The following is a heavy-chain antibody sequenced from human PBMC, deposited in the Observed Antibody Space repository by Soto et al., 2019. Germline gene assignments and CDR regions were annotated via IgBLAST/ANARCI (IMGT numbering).Heavy chain of an antibody. Sequence: QVQLQESGPGLVKPSQTLSLTCTVSGGSISSGGYYWSWIRQHPGKGLEWIGYIYYSGSTYYNPYLKSRVSISVDTSKNQFSLKLSSVTAADTAVYYCAGEGGAAESNWFDPWGQGTLVTVSS. CDR1: GGSISSGGYY. J-gene: IGHJ5*02. CDR2: IYYSGST. CDR3: AGEGGAAESNWFDP. V-gene: IGHV4-31*03. D-gene: IGHD6-13*01.